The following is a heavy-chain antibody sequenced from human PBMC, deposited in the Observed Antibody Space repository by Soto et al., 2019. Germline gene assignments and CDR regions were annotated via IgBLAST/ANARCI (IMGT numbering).Heavy chain of an antibody. CDR1: GGTFSSYA. J-gene: IGHJ4*02. Sequence: SVKVSCKASGGTFSSYAISWVRQAPGQGLEWMGGIIPIFGTANYAQKFQGRVTITADESTSTAYMELSSLRSEDTAVYYCARDYGGNSGGYFDYWGQGTLVTVSS. D-gene: IGHD4-17*01. CDR2: IIPIFGTA. V-gene: IGHV1-69*13. CDR3: ARDYGGNSGGYFDY.